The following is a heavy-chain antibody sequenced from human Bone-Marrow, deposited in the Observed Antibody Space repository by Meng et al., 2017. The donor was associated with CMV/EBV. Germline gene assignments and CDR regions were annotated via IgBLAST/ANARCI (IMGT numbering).Heavy chain of an antibody. CDR3: AKDRTIVVVDPGSVYYYGMDV. CDR2: IWYDGSNK. J-gene: IGHJ6*02. CDR1: GFTFSTYG. Sequence: GESLKISCAASGFTFSTYGMHGVRKAPGKGLEWVAVIWYDGSNKYYADSAKGRFTISRDNSKNTLYLQMNSLRAEDTAVYYCAKDRTIVVVDPGSVYYYGMDVWGQGTTVTVSS. D-gene: IGHD2-15*01. V-gene: IGHV3-30*02.